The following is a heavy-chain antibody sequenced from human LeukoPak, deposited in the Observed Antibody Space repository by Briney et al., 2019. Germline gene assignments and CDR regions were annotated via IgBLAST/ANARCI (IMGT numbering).Heavy chain of an antibody. CDR1: GGSFSGYY. V-gene: IGHV4-34*01. CDR2: INHSGST. CDR3: ARDNSVEDTAWWFDP. D-gene: IGHD4-23*01. Sequence: SETQSLTCAVYGGSFSGYYWSWIRQPPGKGLEWIGEINHSGSTNYNPSLKSRVTISVDTSKNQFSLKLSSVTAADTAVYYCARDNSVEDTAWWFDPWGQGTLVTVSS. J-gene: IGHJ5*02.